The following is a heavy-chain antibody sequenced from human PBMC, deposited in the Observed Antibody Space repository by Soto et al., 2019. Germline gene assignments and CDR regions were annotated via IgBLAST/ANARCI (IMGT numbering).Heavy chain of an antibody. D-gene: IGHD2-15*01. J-gene: IGHJ6*02. CDR1: GGTFSSYA. V-gene: IGHV1-69*01. Sequence: QVQLVQSGAEVKKPGSSVKVSCKASGGTFSSYAISWVRQAPGQGLEWMGGIIPIFGTANYAQKFQGRVTITAEEATSTAYMELSSLRSEDTAVYYCARASEGYCSGGSCYSEKYYYYGMDVWGQGTTVTVSS. CDR3: ARASEGYCSGGSCYSEKYYYYGMDV. CDR2: IIPIFGTA.